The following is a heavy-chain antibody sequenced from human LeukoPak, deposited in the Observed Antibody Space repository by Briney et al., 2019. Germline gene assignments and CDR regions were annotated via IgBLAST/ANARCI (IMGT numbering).Heavy chain of an antibody. CDR1: GYSISSGYY. D-gene: IGHD4-17*01. CDR3: ARHSAMTTGYFQH. V-gene: IGHV4-38-2*02. CDR2: IYHSGIS. J-gene: IGHJ1*01. Sequence: SETLSLTCTVSGYSISSGYYWGWIRQPPGKGLEWIASIYHSGISDYNPSLKSRITISVDTSKNQFSVKLSSVTAADTAVYYCARHSAMTTGYFQHWGQGTLVTVSS.